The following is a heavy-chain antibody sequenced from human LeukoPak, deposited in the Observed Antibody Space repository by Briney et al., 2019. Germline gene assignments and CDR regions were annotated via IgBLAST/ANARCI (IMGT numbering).Heavy chain of an antibody. J-gene: IGHJ4*02. CDR1: GFTFSSYA. D-gene: IGHD5-24*01. Sequence: GGSLRLSCSVSGFTFSSYATHWVRQAPGKGLQYVSSISSNGGSTYYAASVKGRFTISRDNSKNTLYLQMSSLRAEDTALYYCVKDRWIDYWGQGAQVTVSS. CDR2: ISSNGGST. V-gene: IGHV3-64D*06. CDR3: VKDRWIDY.